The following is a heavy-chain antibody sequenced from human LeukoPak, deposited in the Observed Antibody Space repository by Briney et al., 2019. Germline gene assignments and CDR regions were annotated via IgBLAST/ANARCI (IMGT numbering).Heavy chain of an antibody. CDR1: GFTFSDYY. Sequence: GGSLRLSCAASGFTFSDYYMSWIRQAPGKGLEWVANIKQDGSEKYYVDSVKGRFTISRDNAKNSLYLQMNSLRAEDTAVYYCARGPWGSSGWSYFDYWGQGTLVTVSS. CDR3: ARGPWGSSGWSYFDY. V-gene: IGHV3-7*03. J-gene: IGHJ4*02. CDR2: IKQDGSEK. D-gene: IGHD6-19*01.